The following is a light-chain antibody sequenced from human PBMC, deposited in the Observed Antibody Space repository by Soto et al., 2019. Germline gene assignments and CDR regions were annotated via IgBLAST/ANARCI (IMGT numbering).Light chain of an antibody. Sequence: STLSGSVGDRVTITCRASQTISSWLAWYQQKPGKAPKLLIYKASTLKSGVPSRFSGSGSGTEFTLTISSLQPDDFATYYCQHYNSYSEAFGQGTKVDIQ. CDR2: KAS. V-gene: IGKV1-5*03. CDR1: QTISSW. CDR3: QHYNSYSEA. J-gene: IGKJ1*01.